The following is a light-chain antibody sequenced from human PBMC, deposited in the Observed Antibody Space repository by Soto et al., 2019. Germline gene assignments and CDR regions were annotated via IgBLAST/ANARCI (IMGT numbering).Light chain of an antibody. Sequence: DIPLTLSLSSLSASARARVTIPCGASQSISSYLNWYQQKPGKAPKLLIYAASSLQSGVPSRFSGSGSGTDFTLTISSLQPEDFATYYCQQCYSTPRTFGQGTKVDIK. J-gene: IGKJ1*01. CDR1: QSISSY. V-gene: IGKV1-39*01. CDR3: QQCYSTPRT. CDR2: AAS.